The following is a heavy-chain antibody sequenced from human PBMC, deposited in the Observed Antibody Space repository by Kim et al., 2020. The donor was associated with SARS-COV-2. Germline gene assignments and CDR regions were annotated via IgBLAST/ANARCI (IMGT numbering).Heavy chain of an antibody. D-gene: IGHD3-16*01. CDR2: MSWDGGTT. Sequence: GGPLRLSCAASGFTFHDYTFHWIRQAPGKGLEWVSLMSWDGGTTYYEDSVKGRFTVSRDNSKNSLYLQMKSLKTEDTALYFCSKDRLCREIWGYGMDVWGQGTTVTVAS. V-gene: IGHV3-43*01. J-gene: IGHJ6*02. CDR1: GFTFHDYT. CDR3: SKDRLCREIWGYGMDV.